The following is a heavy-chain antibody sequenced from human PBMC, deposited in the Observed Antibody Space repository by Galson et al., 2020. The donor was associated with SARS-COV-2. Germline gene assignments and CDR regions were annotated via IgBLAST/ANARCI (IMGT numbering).Heavy chain of an antibody. CDR3: ARHRAYYDFWSGYYTEDFWFDP. Sequence: SETLSLTCTVSGGSISSSSYYWGWIRQPPGKGLEWIGSIYYSGSTYYNPSLTSRVTISVDTSKNQFSLKLSSVTAADTAVYYCARHRAYYDFWSGYYTEDFWFDPWGQGTLVTVSS. CDR2: IYYSGST. V-gene: IGHV4-39*01. CDR1: GGSISSSSYY. D-gene: IGHD3-3*01. J-gene: IGHJ5*02.